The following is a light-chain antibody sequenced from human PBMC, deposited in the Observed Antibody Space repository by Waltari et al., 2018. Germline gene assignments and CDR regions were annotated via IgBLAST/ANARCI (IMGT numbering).Light chain of an antibody. V-gene: IGLV1-40*01. CDR3: QSYDSSLSGVI. Sequence: QSVLTQPPSVSGAPGQRITISCTGTSSNIGAGYDVHWYLQLPGTAPKLLILGNNKRPSRVPDRFSASKSDTSASLAITGLQAEDEADYYCQSYDSSLSGVIFGGGTKLTVL. J-gene: IGLJ2*01. CDR2: GNN. CDR1: SSNIGAGYD.